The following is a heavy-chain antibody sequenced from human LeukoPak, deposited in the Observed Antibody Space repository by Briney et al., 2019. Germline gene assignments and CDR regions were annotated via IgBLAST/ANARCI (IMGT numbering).Heavy chain of an antibody. D-gene: IGHD1-7*01. CDR1: GFTFSSYG. Sequence: GGSLRLSCAASGFTFSSYGMHWVRQAPGKGLEWVAVISYDGSNKYYADSVKGRFTISRDNSKNTLYLQMNSLRAEDTAVYYCARGTRYNWNSPNYFDYWGQGTLVTVSS. CDR2: ISYDGSNK. J-gene: IGHJ4*02. V-gene: IGHV3-30*03. CDR3: ARGTRYNWNSPNYFDY.